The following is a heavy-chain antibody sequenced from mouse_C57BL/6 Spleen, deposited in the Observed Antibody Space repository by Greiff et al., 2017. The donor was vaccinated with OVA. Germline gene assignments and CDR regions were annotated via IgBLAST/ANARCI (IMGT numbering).Heavy chain of an antibody. V-gene: IGHV2-2*01. CDR1: GFSLTSYG. J-gene: IGHJ4*01. CDR2: IWSGGST. Sequence: VQLVESGPGLVQPSQSLSITCTVSGFSLTSYGVHRVRQSPGKGLEWLGVIWSGGSTDYNAAYISRLSISKDNPKSQVFFKMNSLQADDTAIYYCARTLYGSSYDYAMDYWGQGTSVTVSS. CDR3: ARTLYGSSYDYAMDY. D-gene: IGHD1-1*01.